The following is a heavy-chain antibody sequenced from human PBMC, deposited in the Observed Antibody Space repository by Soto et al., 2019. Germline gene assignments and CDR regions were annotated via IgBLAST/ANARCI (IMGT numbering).Heavy chain of an antibody. CDR3: VKDSYADFHRVLSTAEYFFDY. D-gene: IGHD2-2*01. CDR1: GFTFDDYA. V-gene: IGHV3-9*01. Sequence: EVQLVESGGGLVRPGRSLRLSCTASGFTFDDYAMHWVRQAPGRGLEWVSGITWNSGNIAYADSVKGRFTIARDDDNNSQYLQMNSLRPEDTALYYCVKDSYADFHRVLSTAEYFFDYWGHGTLVTVSS. J-gene: IGHJ4*01. CDR2: ITWNSGNI.